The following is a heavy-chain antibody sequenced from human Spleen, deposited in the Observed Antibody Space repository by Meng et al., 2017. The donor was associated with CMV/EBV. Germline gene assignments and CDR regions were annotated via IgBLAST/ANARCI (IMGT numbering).Heavy chain of an antibody. D-gene: IGHD1-26*01. Sequence: ASVKVSCKASGYTFTSYGISWVRQAPGQGLEWMGWISAYNGNTNYAQKLQGRVTMTTDTSTNTAYMEFRSLRSDDTAVYYCARDWECLARSDVFDIWGQGTMVTVSS. J-gene: IGHJ3*02. CDR3: ARDWECLARSDVFDI. CDR1: GYTFTSYG. CDR2: ISAYNGNT. V-gene: IGHV1-18*01.